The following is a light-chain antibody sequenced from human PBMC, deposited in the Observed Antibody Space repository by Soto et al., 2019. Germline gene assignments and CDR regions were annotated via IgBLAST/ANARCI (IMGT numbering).Light chain of an antibody. CDR2: GVS. V-gene: IGKV3-20*01. CDR1: QSISSSF. J-gene: IGKJ4*01. Sequence: EFVLTQSPGTLSLSPGERATLSCRASQSISSSFLAWYQQKPGQAPRLLIYGVSSGATGIPDRFSGSGSGTDFTLTISRLEPEDVAVYYCQQHGSYPLTFGGGTKVDIK. CDR3: QQHGSYPLT.